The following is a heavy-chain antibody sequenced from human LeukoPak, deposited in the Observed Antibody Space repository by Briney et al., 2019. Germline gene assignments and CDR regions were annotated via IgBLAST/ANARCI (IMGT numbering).Heavy chain of an antibody. CDR2: ISGSGGST. D-gene: IGHD3-3*01. CDR1: GFTFSSYA. Sequence: GGSLRLSCAASGFTFSSYAMSWVRQAPGKGLEWVSAISGSGGSTYYADSVKGRFTISRDNSKDTLYLQMNSLRAKDTAVYYCAKDHRIFGVRYYFDYWGQGTLVTVSS. J-gene: IGHJ4*02. V-gene: IGHV3-23*01. CDR3: AKDHRIFGVRYYFDY.